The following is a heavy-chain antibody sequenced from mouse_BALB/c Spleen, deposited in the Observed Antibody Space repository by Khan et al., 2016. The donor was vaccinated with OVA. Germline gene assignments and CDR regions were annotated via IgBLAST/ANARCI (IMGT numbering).Heavy chain of an antibody. CDR2: ISYSGNT. D-gene: IGHD2-4*01. V-gene: IGHV3-2*02. J-gene: IGHJ3*01. Sequence: VQLKQSGPGLVKPSQSLSLTCTVTGYSITSEFAWNWIRQFPGNKLEWMGYISYSGNTRYNPSLKSLISITRAPSRNQFFLQLNSVTTEDTATYYCARKDYYDYDPFPYWGQGTLVTVSA. CDR3: ARKDYYDYDPFPY. CDR1: GYSITSEFA.